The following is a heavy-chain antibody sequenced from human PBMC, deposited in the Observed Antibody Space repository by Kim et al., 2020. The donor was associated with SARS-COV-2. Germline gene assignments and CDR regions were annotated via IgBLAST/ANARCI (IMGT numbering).Heavy chain of an antibody. CDR1: GFTFSSYW. Sequence: GGSLRLSCAASGFTFSSYWMHWVRQAPGKGLVWVSRINSDGSSTSYADSVKGRFTISRDNAKNTLYLQMNSLRAEDTAVYYCARERGITMIVDDAFDIWGQGTMVTVSS. J-gene: IGHJ3*02. CDR3: ARERGITMIVDDAFDI. CDR2: INSDGSST. D-gene: IGHD3-22*01. V-gene: IGHV3-74*01.